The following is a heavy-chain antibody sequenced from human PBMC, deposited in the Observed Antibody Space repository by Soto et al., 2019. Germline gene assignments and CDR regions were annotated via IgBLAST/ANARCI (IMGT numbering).Heavy chain of an antibody. J-gene: IGHJ3*02. CDR1: GGSISSGGYY. CDR2: IYYSGST. CDR3: ARDSSGPAFDI. V-gene: IGHV4-31*03. Sequence: SETLSLTCTVSGGSISSGGYYWSWIRQHPGKGLEWIGYIYYSGSTYYNPSLKSRVTISVDTSKNQFSLKLSSVTAADTAVYYCARDSSGPAFDIWGQGTMVTVSS. D-gene: IGHD6-19*01.